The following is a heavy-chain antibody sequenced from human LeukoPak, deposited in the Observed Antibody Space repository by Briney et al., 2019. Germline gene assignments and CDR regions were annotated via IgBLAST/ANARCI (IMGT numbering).Heavy chain of an antibody. CDR1: GYTLTELS. CDR3: ATDPGEIVPAAKGPRGDYCYGMDV. V-gene: IGHV1-24*01. D-gene: IGHD2-2*01. CDR2: FDLEDGET. J-gene: IGHJ6*02. Sequence: GASGNVSCKVSGYTLTELSMHWVRQAPGNGLEWMGGFDLEDGETVYAQKFQGRGTMTEDTSTDTAYLELNSLRSDDTAVYYCATDPGEIVPAAKGPRGDYCYGMDVWGQGTTVTVSS.